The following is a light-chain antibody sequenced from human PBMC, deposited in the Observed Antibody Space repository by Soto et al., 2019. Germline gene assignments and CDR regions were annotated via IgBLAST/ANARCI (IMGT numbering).Light chain of an antibody. CDR1: QSVGSY. J-gene: IGKJ4*01. V-gene: IGKV3-11*01. CDR2: DTF. Sequence: EIVLTQSPATLSLSPGERATLSCRASQSVGSYLGWYQQKPGQAPRLLIYDTFNRATGVPARFSGSGSGTDFTLTTSILEPEDFAVYYCQQRSNWPLTFGGGTKVEIK. CDR3: QQRSNWPLT.